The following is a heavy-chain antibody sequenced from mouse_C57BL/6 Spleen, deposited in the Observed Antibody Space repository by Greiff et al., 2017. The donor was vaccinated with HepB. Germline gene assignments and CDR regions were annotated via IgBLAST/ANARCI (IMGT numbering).Heavy chain of an antibody. D-gene: IGHD5-1*01. Sequence: QVQLKESGPGLVAPSQSLSITCTVYGYSLTRYGVHWVRQPPGKGLEWLGLIWAGGSTNYNWALMSRLSISIDNSKSLVFLIMNSLQTDDTAWYYSARSKYLARYWGQGTTLTVSS. V-gene: IGHV2-9*02. CDR1: GYSLTRYG. J-gene: IGHJ2*01. CDR3: ARSKYLARY. CDR2: IWAGGST.